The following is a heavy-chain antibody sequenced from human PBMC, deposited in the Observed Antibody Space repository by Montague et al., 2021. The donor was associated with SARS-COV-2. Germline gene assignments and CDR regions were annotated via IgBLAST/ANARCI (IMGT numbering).Heavy chain of an antibody. Sequence: SETVSLTCAVYGGSFSGYHWNWIRQPAGKGLEWIGEINHGGITNYNPSRKSRLTISADTSKNQFSLKLTSVAAADTAVYYCARLRDGVVPSPILGVVPYYSYYIIDVWGQGTTVTVSS. D-gene: IGHD3-10*01. CDR3: ARLRDGVVPSPILGVVPYYSYYIIDV. J-gene: IGHJ6*01. V-gene: IGHV4-34*01. CDR2: INHGGIT. CDR1: GGSFSGYH.